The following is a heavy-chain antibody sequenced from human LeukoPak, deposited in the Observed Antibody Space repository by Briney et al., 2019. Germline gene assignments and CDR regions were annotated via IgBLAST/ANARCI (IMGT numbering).Heavy chain of an antibody. J-gene: IGHJ2*01. D-gene: IGHD3/OR15-3a*01. CDR3: TRWTDWYFDL. CDR1: GLTFSNFW. CDR2: IKQDGSDK. V-gene: IGHV3-7*01. Sequence: GGSLRLSCAASGLTFSNFWMSWVRQAPGKGLEWVANIKQDGSDKYYVDSVKGRFTISRDNAQKSLYLQMISLRVEDTAVYYCTRWTDWYFDLWGRGTLVIVSS.